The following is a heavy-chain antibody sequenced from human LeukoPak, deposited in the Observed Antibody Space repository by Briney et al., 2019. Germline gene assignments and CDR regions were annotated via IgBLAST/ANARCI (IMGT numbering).Heavy chain of an antibody. CDR2: ISRSGGST. Sequence: GGSLRLSCAASGFTFNNYAMTWVRQASGKGLEWVSAISRSGGSTYYADSVKGRFTISRDNSKNTLYLQMNSLRAEDTAVYYCAKDSGDYASYYYYMDVWGKGTTVTISS. D-gene: IGHD4-17*01. CDR3: AKDSGDYASYYYYMDV. J-gene: IGHJ6*03. CDR1: GFTFNNYA. V-gene: IGHV3-23*01.